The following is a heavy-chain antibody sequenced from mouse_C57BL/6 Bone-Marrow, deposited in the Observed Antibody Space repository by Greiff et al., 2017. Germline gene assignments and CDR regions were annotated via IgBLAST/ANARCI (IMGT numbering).Heavy chain of an antibody. D-gene: IGHD2-1*01. CDR3: ARAIYYKDY. V-gene: IGHV1-64*01. CDR1: GYTFTSYW. CDR2: IHPNSGST. J-gene: IGHJ2*01. Sequence: VQLQQPGAELVKPGASVKLSCKASGYTFTSYWMHWVKQRPGQGLEWIGMIHPNSGSTNYNEKFKSKATLTVDKSASTAYMQLGSLPSEDSAVYYCARAIYYKDYWGQGTTLTVSS.